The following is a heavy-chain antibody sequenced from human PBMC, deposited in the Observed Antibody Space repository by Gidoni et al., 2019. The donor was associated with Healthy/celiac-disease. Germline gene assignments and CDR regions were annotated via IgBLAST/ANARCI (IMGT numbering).Heavy chain of an antibody. CDR1: GYHFTSYY. J-gene: IGHJ6*02. Sequence: QVQLVQSGAEVKKPGASVKVSCTASGYHFTSYYMPWVRQAPGQGLEWMGRINPSGGSTSYAQKFQGRGTMTRDTSTSTVYMELSSLRSEDTAVYYCARSYCGGDCYSERDYYYYGMDVWGQGTTVTVSS. CDR3: ARSYCGGDCYSERDYYYYGMDV. CDR2: INPSGGST. V-gene: IGHV1-46*01. D-gene: IGHD2-21*02.